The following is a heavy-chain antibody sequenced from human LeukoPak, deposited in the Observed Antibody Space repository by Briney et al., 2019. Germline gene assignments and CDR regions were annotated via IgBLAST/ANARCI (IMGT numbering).Heavy chain of an antibody. CDR1: GFTFSTYA. CDR2: ISDSGAIT. J-gene: IGHJ4*02. V-gene: IGHV3-23*01. CDR3: TRGGGYSYY. D-gene: IGHD2-15*01. Sequence: PGGSLRLSCLASGFTFSTYAMSWLRQAPGKGLEWVSSISDSGAITYYADSVKGRFTISRDSSKNTLYLQMNSLRAEDTAVYYCTRGGGYSYYWGQGTLVTVSS.